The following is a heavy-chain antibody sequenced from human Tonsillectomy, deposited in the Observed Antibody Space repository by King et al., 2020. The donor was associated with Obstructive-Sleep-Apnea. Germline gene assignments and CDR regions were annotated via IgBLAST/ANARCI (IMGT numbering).Heavy chain of an antibody. CDR2: INHSGST. Sequence: VQLQQWGAGLLKASETLSLTCAVFSGSFSDYYWSWIRQPPGKGLEWIGEINHSGSTNYNPFLKSRVSISVEPTKTQFSLKLNSVPAADTAVYYCARGSGAAAVNWFDPWGQGTLVTVSS. CDR3: ARGSGAAAVNWFDP. J-gene: IGHJ5*02. V-gene: IGHV4-34*01. CDR1: SGSFSDYY. D-gene: IGHD6-13*01.